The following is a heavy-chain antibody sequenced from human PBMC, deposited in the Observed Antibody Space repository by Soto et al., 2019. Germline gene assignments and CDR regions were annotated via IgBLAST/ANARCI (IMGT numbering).Heavy chain of an antibody. J-gene: IGHJ4*02. CDR2: IYYTGST. D-gene: IGHD5-12*01. CDR1: GGSISSSSYS. CDR3: AQVRGGYEAGASFFES. Sequence: SETLSLTCSVSGGSISSSSYSWGWFRRPPGKGLESIGYIYYTGSTYYNPSLKSRVTISVDTSKNQFSLKLTSMTAADTAVYYFAQVRGGYEAGASFFESWGKG. V-gene: IGHV4-39*01.